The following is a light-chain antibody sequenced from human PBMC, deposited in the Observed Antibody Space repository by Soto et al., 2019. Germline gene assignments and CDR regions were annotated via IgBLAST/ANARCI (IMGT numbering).Light chain of an antibody. CDR3: QQYNNWPPGT. CDR2: DAS. Sequence: EIVMTQSPATLSVSPGERATLSCRASQSVSSNLAWYQQKPGQAPRLLIYDASTRATGIPARFSGSGSGTEFALTISSLQSEDFAVDYCQQYNNWPPGTFGPGTKVDIK. V-gene: IGKV3-15*01. J-gene: IGKJ3*01. CDR1: QSVSSN.